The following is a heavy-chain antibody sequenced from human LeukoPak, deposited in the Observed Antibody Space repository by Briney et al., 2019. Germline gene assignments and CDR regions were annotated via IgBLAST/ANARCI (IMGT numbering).Heavy chain of an antibody. CDR1: GFTFSSYG. Sequence: GGSLRLSCAASGFTFSSYGMHWVRQAPGKGLEWVAVISYDGSNKYYADSVKGRFTISRDNSKNTLYLQMNSLRAEDTAVYYCAKANYYDSSGYPSRTYYYYGMDVWGQGTTVTVSS. J-gene: IGHJ6*02. CDR3: AKANYYDSSGYPSRTYYYYGMDV. D-gene: IGHD3-22*01. V-gene: IGHV3-30*18. CDR2: ISYDGSNK.